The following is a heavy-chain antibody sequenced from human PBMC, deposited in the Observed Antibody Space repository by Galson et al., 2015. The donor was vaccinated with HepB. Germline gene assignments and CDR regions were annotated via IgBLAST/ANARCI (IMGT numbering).Heavy chain of an antibody. D-gene: IGHD6-19*01. J-gene: IGHJ4*02. V-gene: IGHV6-1*01. CDR3: ARVAVAGMGGPGRFDY. Sequence: CAISGDSVSSNSAAWNWIRQSPSRGLEWLGRTYYRSKWYNDYAVSVKSRITINPDTSKNQFSLQLNSVTPEDTAVYYCARVAVAGMGGPGRFDYWGQGTLVTVSS. CDR2: TYYRSKWYN. CDR1: GDSVSSNSAA.